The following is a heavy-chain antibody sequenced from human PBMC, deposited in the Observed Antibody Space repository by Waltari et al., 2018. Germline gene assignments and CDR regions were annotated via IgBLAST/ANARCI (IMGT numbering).Heavy chain of an antibody. J-gene: IGHJ5*02. D-gene: IGHD3-16*01. Sequence: QVQLQQSGPGLVKPSQTLSLTCAISGDTVPSSTAAWNWIRQSPSRGLEWLGRTFYMSNWRNEYATSVDSRIIITPDTSKNQFSLQLKSVTPEDTAVYYCVRGGGLFDLWGQGTLVTVSS. CDR2: TFYMSNWRN. CDR1: GDTVPSSTAA. V-gene: IGHV6-1*01. CDR3: VRGGGLFDL.